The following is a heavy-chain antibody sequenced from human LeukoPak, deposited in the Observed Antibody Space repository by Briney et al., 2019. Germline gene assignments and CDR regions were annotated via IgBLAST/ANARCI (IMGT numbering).Heavy chain of an antibody. V-gene: IGHV3-72*01. CDR2: ISRGTNNYTT. Sequence: GGSLRLSCAASGFTFSDYILDWVRQAPGKGLEWVGRISRGTNNYTTEYAASVKGRFIISRDDSKNSLYLHMNSLKTEDTAVYHCTRDGGDSTKTAFDMWGQGTMVTVSS. D-gene: IGHD2/OR15-2a*01. CDR3: TRDGGDSTKTAFDM. J-gene: IGHJ3*02. CDR1: GFTFSDYI.